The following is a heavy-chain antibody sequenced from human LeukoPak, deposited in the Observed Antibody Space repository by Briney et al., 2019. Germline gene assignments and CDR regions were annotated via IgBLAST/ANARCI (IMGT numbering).Heavy chain of an antibody. CDR3: AKATMVRGVIRDLDY. D-gene: IGHD3-10*01. CDR1: GFPFSSYS. J-gene: IGHJ4*02. CDR2: IKPDGTTK. V-gene: IGHV3-7*03. Sequence: GGSLRLSCAASGFPFSSYSMTWVRQAPGKGLEWVANIKPDGTTKFYVDSVKGRFTISRDNALNSLYLQMNSLRAEDTAVYYCAKATMVRGVIRDLDYWGQGTLVTVSS.